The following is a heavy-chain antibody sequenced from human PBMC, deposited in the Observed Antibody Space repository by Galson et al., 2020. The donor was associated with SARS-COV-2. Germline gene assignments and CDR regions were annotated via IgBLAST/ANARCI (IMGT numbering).Heavy chain of an antibody. CDR1: GYSFTSYW. CDR3: ARSPLAVAGTGGDYFDY. CDR2: IYPGDSDT. J-gene: IGHJ4*02. V-gene: IGHV5-51*01. D-gene: IGHD6-19*01. Sequence: KIGESLKISCKGSGYSFTSYWIGWVRQMPGKGLEWMGIIYPGDSDTRYSPSFQGQVTISADKSISTAYLQWSSLKASDTAMYYCARSPLAVAGTGGDYFDYWGQGTLVTVSS.